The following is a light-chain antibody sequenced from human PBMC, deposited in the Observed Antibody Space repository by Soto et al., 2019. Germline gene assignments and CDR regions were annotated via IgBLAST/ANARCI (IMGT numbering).Light chain of an antibody. CDR1: QSVGSSY. Sequence: ETVLTQSPGTLSLSPGERATLSCRASQSVGSSYVAWYQQKPGQAPRLLIYGASSRATGIPDRFSGSGSGTDFTLTISRLEPEDFAVYYCQQYGSSPRTFGQGTKV. CDR2: GAS. J-gene: IGKJ1*01. V-gene: IGKV3-20*01. CDR3: QQYGSSPRT.